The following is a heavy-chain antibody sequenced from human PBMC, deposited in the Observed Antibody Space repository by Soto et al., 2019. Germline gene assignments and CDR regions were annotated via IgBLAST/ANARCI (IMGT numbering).Heavy chain of an antibody. J-gene: IGHJ6*02. D-gene: IGHD2-8*01. CDR1: GYRFSSYW. V-gene: IGHV5-51*01. CDR3: ARQGSNGAYYYYGMDV. CDR2: IYPGDSDT. Sequence: GESLKISCKGSGYRFSSYWIAWVRQMPGKGLEWMGIIYPGDSDTRYSPSFQGQVTMSVDKSNSTAYLHWSSLKASDTAMYYCARQGSNGAYYYYGMDVWGQGTTVTVSS.